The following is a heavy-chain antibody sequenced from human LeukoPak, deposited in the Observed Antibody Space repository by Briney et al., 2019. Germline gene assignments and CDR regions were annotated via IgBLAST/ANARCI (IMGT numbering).Heavy chain of an antibody. J-gene: IGHJ4*02. Sequence: GGSLRLSCATSGFTFGTYAMHWVRQAPGQGLEWVAVMSYDGLIKYNSDSVKGRFTISRDSSKKTVYLQMNSLTFEDTAIYFCARDQGYCTTTGCSPVGGYFDYWGQGALVTVSS. CDR1: GFTFGTYA. V-gene: IGHV3-30*04. D-gene: IGHD2-8*01. CDR2: MSYDGLIK. CDR3: ARDQGYCTTTGCSPVGGYFDY.